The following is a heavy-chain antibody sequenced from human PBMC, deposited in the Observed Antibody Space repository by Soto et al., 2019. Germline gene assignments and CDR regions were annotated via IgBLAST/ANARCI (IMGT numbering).Heavy chain of an antibody. CDR1: GFTFSSYS. CDR3: ARGSPHYCSGGSCYSYIYYMDV. Sequence: GGSLRLSCAASGFTFSSYSMNWVRQAPGKGLEWVSYISSSSSTIYYADSVKGRFTISRDNAKNSLYLQMNSLRAEDTAWYYCARGSPHYCSGGSCYSYIYYMDVWGKGTTVTVSS. J-gene: IGHJ6*03. CDR2: ISSSSSTI. V-gene: IGHV3-48*01. D-gene: IGHD2-15*01.